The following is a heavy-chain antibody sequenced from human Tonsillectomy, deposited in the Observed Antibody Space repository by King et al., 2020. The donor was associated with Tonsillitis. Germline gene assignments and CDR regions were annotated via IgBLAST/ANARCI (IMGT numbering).Heavy chain of an antibody. J-gene: IGHJ6*04. CDR3: AGDRCCATLGSCSSTVCYNPALDYYYGMDV. D-gene: IGHD2-2*02. CDR2: ISSSSSYI. Sequence: VQLVESGGGLVKPGGSLRLSCAASGFTFSSYSMNWVRQAPGKGLEWVSSISSSSSYIYYADSVKGRFTISSDNAKNSLYLQRNSLRAEEPAWYYCAGDRCCATLGSCSSTVCYNPALDYYYGMDVWGKGTTVTVSS. V-gene: IGHV3-21*01. CDR1: GFTFSSYS.